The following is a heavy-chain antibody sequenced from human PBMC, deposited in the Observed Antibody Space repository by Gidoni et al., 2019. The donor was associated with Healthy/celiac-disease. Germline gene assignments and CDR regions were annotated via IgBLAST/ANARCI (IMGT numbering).Heavy chain of an antibody. CDR1: GYTFTGYY. CDR3: ARDRFPLRSIAAGWFDP. J-gene: IGHJ5*02. Sequence: QVQLVQSGGEVRKPGASVKVSCKAAGYTFTGYYMHWERQAPGQGLEWMGWINPTSGCTNYAQKFQGRVTMTRDTSISTAYMELSRLRSAATAVYYCARDRFPLRSIAAGWFDPWGQGTLVTVSS. D-gene: IGHD6-13*01. V-gene: IGHV1-2*02. CDR2: INPTSGCT.